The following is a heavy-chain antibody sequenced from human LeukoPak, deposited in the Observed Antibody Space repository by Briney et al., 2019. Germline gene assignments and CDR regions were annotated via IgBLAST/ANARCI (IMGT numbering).Heavy chain of an antibody. V-gene: IGHV4-59*08. Sequence: PSETLSLTCTVSGASISSYYWSWIRQPPGKGLEWIAYIYYSGGANYNPSLKSRVTISVDTSKNQFSLNLSSVTAADTAVYYCARKGQQLNAFDPWGQGTLVTVSS. D-gene: IGHD6-13*01. CDR1: GASISSYY. CDR3: ARKGQQLNAFDP. J-gene: IGHJ5*02. CDR2: IYYSGGA.